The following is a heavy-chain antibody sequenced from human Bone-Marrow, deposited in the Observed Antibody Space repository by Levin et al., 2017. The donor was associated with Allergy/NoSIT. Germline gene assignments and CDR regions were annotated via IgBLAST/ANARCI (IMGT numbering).Heavy chain of an antibody. J-gene: IGHJ4*02. CDR3: ARGRLPFDY. CDR1: GGSFSGYY. CDR2: INHSGST. D-gene: IGHD6-25*01. V-gene: IGHV4-34*01. Sequence: SETLSLTCAVYGGSFSGYYWSWIRQPPGKGLEWIGEINHSGSTNYNPSLKSRVTISVDTSKNQFSLKLSSVTAADTAVYYCARGRLPFDYWGQGTLVTVSS.